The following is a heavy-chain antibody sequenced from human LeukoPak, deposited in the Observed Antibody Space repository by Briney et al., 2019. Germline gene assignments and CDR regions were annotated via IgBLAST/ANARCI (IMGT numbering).Heavy chain of an antibody. J-gene: IGHJ4*02. CDR1: GGSISSYY. CDR2: INHSGST. D-gene: IGHD2-2*01. Sequence: SETLSLTCSVSGGSISSYYWSWIRQPPGKGLEWIGEINHSGSTNYNPSLKSRVTISVDTSKNQFSLRLSSVTAADTAVYYCARGALWYQRDPFDYWGQGTLVTVSS. CDR3: ARGALWYQRDPFDY. V-gene: IGHV4-34*01.